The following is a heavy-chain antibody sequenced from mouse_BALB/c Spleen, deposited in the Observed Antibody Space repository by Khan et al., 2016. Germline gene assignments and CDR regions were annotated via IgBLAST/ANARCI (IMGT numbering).Heavy chain of an antibody. Sequence: EVQLQESGPGLVKPSQSLSLTCTVTGYSITSDYAWNWIRQFPGNKLEWMGYISYSGSTSYNPSLKSRISITRDTSKNQFFLQLNSVTTEDTATYYCARSYGYRWFAYWGQRTLVTVSA. CDR3: ARSYGYRWFAY. J-gene: IGHJ3*01. CDR1: GYSITSDYA. CDR2: ISYSGST. D-gene: IGHD2-2*01. V-gene: IGHV3-2*02.